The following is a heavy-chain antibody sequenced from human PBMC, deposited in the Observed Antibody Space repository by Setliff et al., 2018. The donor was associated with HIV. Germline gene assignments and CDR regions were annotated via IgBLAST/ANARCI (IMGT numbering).Heavy chain of an antibody. CDR2: IDPSDGST. CDR1: GYTFTNHF. V-gene: IGHV1-46*01. J-gene: IGHJ4*02. D-gene: IGHD3-16*01. Sequence: ASVKVSCKAFGYTFTNHFMHWVRQAPGQGLEWMGIIDPSDGSTIFAQQFQGRLNMPRDTSTSTVYLELSGLRSEDTAVYYCARAVASKNVRGEYYFDYWGQGTLVTVSS. CDR3: ARAVASKNVRGEYYFDY.